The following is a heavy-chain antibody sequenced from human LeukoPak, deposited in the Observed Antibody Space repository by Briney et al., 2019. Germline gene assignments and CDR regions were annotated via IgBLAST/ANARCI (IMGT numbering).Heavy chain of an antibody. J-gene: IGHJ1*01. Sequence: GGSLRLSCAASGFTFSSYDMHWVRQAPGKGLEYVSAISSNGGSTYYANSVKGRFTISRDNFKNTLYLQMGSLRAEDMAVYYCARDSYSGSYYGYFQHWGQGTLVTVSS. CDR2: ISSNGGST. D-gene: IGHD1-26*01. CDR3: ARDSYSGSYYGYFQH. V-gene: IGHV3-64*01. CDR1: GFTFSSYD.